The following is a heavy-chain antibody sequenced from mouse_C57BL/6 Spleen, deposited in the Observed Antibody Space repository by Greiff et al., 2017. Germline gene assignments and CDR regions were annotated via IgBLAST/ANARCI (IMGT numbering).Heavy chain of an antibody. V-gene: IGHV1-61*01. CDR1: GYTFTSYW. D-gene: IGHD2-3*01. CDR2: IYPSDSET. J-gene: IGHJ3*01. CDR3: AKDDGYYGGFAY. Sequence: VKLQQPGAELVRPGSSVKLSCKASGYTFTSYWMDWVKQRPGQGLEWIGNIYPSDSETHYNQKFKDKATLTVDKSSSTAYMQLSSRTSEDSAVYYCAKDDGYYGGFAYWGQGTLVTVSA.